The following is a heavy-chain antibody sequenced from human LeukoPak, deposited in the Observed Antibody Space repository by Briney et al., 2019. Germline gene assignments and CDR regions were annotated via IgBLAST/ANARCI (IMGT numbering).Heavy chain of an antibody. CDR2: TYYTGST. CDR3: ARDRSSGYYSDAFDI. Sequence: SETLSLTCSNSGGSISSKTYNWGWIRQPPGKGLEWIGSTYYTGSTHYNPSLKSRVTISVDTSKSQLSLKLTSVTAADMAVYYCARDRSSGYYSDAFDIWGQGTMVTVSS. D-gene: IGHD3-22*01. J-gene: IGHJ3*02. CDR1: GGSISSKTYN. V-gene: IGHV4-39*07.